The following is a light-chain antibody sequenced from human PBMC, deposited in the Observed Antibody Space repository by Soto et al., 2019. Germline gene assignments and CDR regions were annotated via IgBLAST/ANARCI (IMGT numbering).Light chain of an antibody. Sequence: QSVLTQPASVSGSPGQSITVSCTGTSSDVGLYDYVSWFQQHPGKSPKLIIYEVSHRPSGVSSRFSGSKSGNTASLTISGLQTEDEADYYCSSYGGTFYVFGTGTKVTVL. CDR3: SSYGGTFYV. CDR1: SSDVGLYDY. J-gene: IGLJ1*01. V-gene: IGLV2-14*01. CDR2: EVS.